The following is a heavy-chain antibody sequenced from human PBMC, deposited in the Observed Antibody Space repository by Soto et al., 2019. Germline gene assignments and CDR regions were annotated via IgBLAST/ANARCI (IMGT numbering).Heavy chain of an antibody. Sequence: PAETLSLTCTVDVVSVGIGFYYWNWIRQYPGKGLEWIGCLHPTGTTHPNPSLSSRVTLSLDTSKNQFSLELTYVTAADTAVYYCARGQDATKVGYWGQGTMVTVSS. CDR2: LHPTGTT. CDR1: VVSVGIGFYY. D-gene: IGHD1-1*01. J-gene: IGHJ4*02. V-gene: IGHV4-31*03. CDR3: ARGQDATKVGY.